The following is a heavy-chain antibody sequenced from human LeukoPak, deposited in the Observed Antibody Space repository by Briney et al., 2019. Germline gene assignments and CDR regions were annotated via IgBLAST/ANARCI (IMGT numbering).Heavy chain of an antibody. CDR1: GGSFSGYY. J-gene: IGHJ5*02. V-gene: IGHV4-34*01. CDR2: INHSGST. D-gene: IGHD3-9*01. CDR3: ARTPDIPKHNWFDP. Sequence: SETLSLTCAVYGGSFSGYYWSWIRQPPGKGLEWIGEINHSGSTNYNPSLKSRVTISVDTSKNQFSLKLSSVTAADTAVYYCARTPDIPKHNWFDPWGQGILVTVSS.